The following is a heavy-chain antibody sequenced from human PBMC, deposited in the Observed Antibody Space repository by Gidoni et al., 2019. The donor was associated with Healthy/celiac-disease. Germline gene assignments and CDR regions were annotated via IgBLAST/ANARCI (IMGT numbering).Heavy chain of an antibody. CDR3: ARAHKGHSSSWPGGWFDP. J-gene: IGHJ5*02. CDR1: GGSISSGGYS. V-gene: IGHV4-30-2*01. CDR2: IYHSGST. D-gene: IGHD6-13*01. Sequence: QLQLQESGSGLVKPSQTLSLTCAVSGGSISSGGYSWSWIRQPPGKGLEWIGYIYHSGSTYYNPSLKSRVTISVDRSKNQFSLKLSSVTAADTAVYYCARAHKGHSSSWPGGWFDPWGQGTLVTVSS.